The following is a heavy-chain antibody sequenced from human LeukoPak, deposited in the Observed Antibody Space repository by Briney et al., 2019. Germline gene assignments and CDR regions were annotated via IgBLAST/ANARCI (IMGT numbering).Heavy chain of an antibody. Sequence: ASVKVSCKASGYTFTSYAISWVRQAPGQGLEWMGGIIPIFGTANYAQKFQGRVTITADESTSTAYMELSSLRSVDTAVYYCARGYYGDYVHLGYYYGMDVWGQGTTVTVSS. CDR1: GYTFTSYA. CDR3: ARGYYGDYVHLGYYYGMDV. CDR2: IIPIFGTA. J-gene: IGHJ6*02. D-gene: IGHD4-17*01. V-gene: IGHV1-69*13.